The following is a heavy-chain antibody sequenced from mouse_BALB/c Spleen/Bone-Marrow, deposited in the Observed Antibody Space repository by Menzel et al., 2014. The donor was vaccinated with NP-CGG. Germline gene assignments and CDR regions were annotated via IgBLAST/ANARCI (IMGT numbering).Heavy chain of an antibody. CDR2: IVPSSAYS. CDR3: AREGSYDGCSGHFDF. Sequence: VQGVESGAELARPGASVRMSCKASGYSFISFTMHWLKQRPGQGLEWIAYIVPSSAYSNYNQKFKDKATLSADRSSSTAYMQLSSLTSEDSAVYYCAREGSYDGCSGHFDFWGPGTTLTVSS. D-gene: IGHD2-3*01. J-gene: IGHJ2*01. CDR1: GYSFISFT. V-gene: IGHV1-4*01.